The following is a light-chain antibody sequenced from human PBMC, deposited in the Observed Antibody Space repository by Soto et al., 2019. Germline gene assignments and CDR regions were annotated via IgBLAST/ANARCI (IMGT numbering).Light chain of an antibody. CDR3: QSYESASEV. V-gene: IGLV1-40*01. CDR2: ANR. CDR1: SSNIGAGYA. Sequence: QSVLTQPPSVSGAPGQTVTISCSGSSSNIGAGYAVQWYQQYPGTAPKLLIYANRNRPSGVPERFSGSKSGTSASLAISGLQVEDEADYYCQSYESASEVFGGGTKVTVL. J-gene: IGLJ2*01.